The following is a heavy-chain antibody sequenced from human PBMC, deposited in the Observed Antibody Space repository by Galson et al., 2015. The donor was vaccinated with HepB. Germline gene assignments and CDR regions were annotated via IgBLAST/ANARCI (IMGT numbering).Heavy chain of an antibody. Sequence: SVKVSCKASGYTFINYNMHWVRQAPGQRLEWMGLINADNGNTEYSQKFQGRVTITSDTSASTVYMELSSLRSEDTAVYYCVRADQGYYDSSGYYWGQGSLVTVFS. V-gene: IGHV1-3*01. CDR3: VRADQGYYDSSGYY. J-gene: IGHJ4*02. CDR1: GYTFINYN. CDR2: INADNGNT. D-gene: IGHD3-22*01.